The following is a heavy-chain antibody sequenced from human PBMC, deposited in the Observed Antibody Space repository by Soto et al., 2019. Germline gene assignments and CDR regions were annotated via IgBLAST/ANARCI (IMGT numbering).Heavy chain of an antibody. Sequence: EVQLVESGGGLLQPGRSLRLSCTTSGFTFGDYAMSWFRQAPGKGLELVCFIRSKSNGGTTEYAASVKGRFTISRDDSRSIAYLQMNSLKTEDTAVYYCAMDTSGYNYYFDHWGQGTLVIVSS. CDR2: IRSKSNGGTT. V-gene: IGHV3-49*03. CDR1: GFTFGDYA. D-gene: IGHD3-22*01. J-gene: IGHJ4*02. CDR3: AMDTSGYNYYFDH.